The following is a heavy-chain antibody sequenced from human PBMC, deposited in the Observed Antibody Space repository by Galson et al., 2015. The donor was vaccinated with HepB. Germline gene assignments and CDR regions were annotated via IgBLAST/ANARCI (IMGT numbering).Heavy chain of an antibody. J-gene: IGHJ4*02. CDR1: GFTFSSYA. CDR3: ANYELGTYFDY. V-gene: IGHV3-23*01. CDR2: ITSGDNT. D-gene: IGHD7-27*01. Sequence: SLRLSCAASGFTFSSYAMSWVRQAPGKGLEWVSGITSGDNTYYADSVKGRFTISRDNSKNTVYLQMNSLRREDTAVYYCANYELGTYFDYWGQGTLVTVSS.